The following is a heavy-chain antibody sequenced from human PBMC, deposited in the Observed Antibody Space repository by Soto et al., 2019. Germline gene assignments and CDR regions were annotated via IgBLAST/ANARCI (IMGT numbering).Heavy chain of an antibody. V-gene: IGHV1-3*01. CDR2: INAGNGNT. J-gene: IGHJ4*02. CDR1: GYTFTSYA. CDR3: ARGVGSGLYDY. Sequence: QVQLVQSGAEVKKPGASVKVSCKASGYTFTSYAMHWVRQAPGQRLEWMGWINAGNGNTKYSQKFQGRDTITRDTSATTAYMERSSLRSEDTAVYYCARGVGSGLYDYWGQGTLVTVSS. D-gene: IGHD1-26*01.